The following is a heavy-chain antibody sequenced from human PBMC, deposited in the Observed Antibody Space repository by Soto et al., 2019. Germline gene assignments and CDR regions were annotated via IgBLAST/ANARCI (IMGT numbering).Heavy chain of an antibody. Sequence: QVQLVQSGAEVKKPGASVKVSCKASGYTFTGHYMYWVRQAFGQGLEWMGWINPDNGGTSYAQKFQGRFTMTTDTSISTAYMELSRVTSDDTAVYYCAREVGRVGYSSSSCDYWGQGSLVTVST. V-gene: IGHV1-2*02. CDR2: INPDNGGT. CDR3: AREVGRVGYSSSSCDY. J-gene: IGHJ4*02. CDR1: GYTFTGHY. D-gene: IGHD6-6*01.